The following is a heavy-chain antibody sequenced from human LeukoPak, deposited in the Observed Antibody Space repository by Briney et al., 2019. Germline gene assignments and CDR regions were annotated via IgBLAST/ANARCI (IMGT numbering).Heavy chain of an antibody. V-gene: IGHV3-48*04. CDR2: IDISSSST. Sequence: GGSLRLSCTASGFTFNTYTMNWVRQAPGKGLEWISYIDISSSSTYYADSVKGRFTISRDNAKNSLYLQMSSLRAEDTALYYCARGPPLFGPWGQGTLVTVST. J-gene: IGHJ5*02. CDR1: GFTFNTYT. CDR3: ARGPPLFGP.